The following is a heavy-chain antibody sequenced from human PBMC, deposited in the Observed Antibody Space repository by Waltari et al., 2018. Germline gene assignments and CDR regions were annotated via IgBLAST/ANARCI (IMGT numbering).Heavy chain of an antibody. Sequence: QVQLQESGSGLVKPSETLSLTCTVSGGSISSYCWNWIRQSPGKGLEWIGYICDSGNTNYNPTLKSRVSLSVDMSKNQFSLKLGSVTAADTAVYYCARWNSRGLNYFDDWGQGALVTVSS. J-gene: IGHJ4*02. CDR2: ICDSGNT. D-gene: IGHD3-10*01. CDR1: GGSISSYC. CDR3: ARWNSRGLNYFDD. V-gene: IGHV4-59*01.